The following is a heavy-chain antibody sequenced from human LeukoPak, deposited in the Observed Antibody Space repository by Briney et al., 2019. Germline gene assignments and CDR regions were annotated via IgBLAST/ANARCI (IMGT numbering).Heavy chain of an antibody. CDR2: MNPNSGNT. J-gene: IGHJ6*03. Sequence: ASVKVSCKASGYTFTSYDINWVRQATGQGLEWMGWMNPNSGNTGYAQKFQGRVTITRNTSISTAYMELSSLRSEDTAVYYCARESIAAAGTVGYYYYMDVWGKGTTVAVSS. V-gene: IGHV1-8*03. D-gene: IGHD6-13*01. CDR1: GYTFTSYD. CDR3: ARESIAAAGTVGYYYYMDV.